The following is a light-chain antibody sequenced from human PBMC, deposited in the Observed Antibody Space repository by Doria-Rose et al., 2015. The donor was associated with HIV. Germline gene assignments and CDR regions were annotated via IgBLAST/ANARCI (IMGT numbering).Light chain of an antibody. CDR3: QQYYDTPS. J-gene: IGKJ3*01. CDR1: QSLLYTSKNY. Sequence: DIQVTQSPESLGMSLGERATLNCKSNQSLLYTSKNYLAWYQQKPGQPPKLLIYWASTRQSGVPARFSGSRSGTDCTLTISSLEAEDVAVYYCQQYYDTPSFGPGTTVDIK. V-gene: IGKV4-1*01. CDR2: WAS.